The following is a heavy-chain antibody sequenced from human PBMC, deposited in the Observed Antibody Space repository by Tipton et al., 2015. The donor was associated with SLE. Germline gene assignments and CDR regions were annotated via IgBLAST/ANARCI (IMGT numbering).Heavy chain of an antibody. CDR2: ISAYSGNT. Sequence: QSGPEVKKPGSSVKVSCKASGYTFTSYAITWVRQAPGQGLESMGWISAYSGNTDYAQKFQGRVTMTTDTSTSTAYMELRSLRSYDTTVYYRARVAYYYDSSGYYYYFDYWGQGTLVTVSS. V-gene: IGHV1-18*01. J-gene: IGHJ4*02. CDR1: GYTFTSYA. D-gene: IGHD3-22*01. CDR3: ARVAYYYDSSGYYYYFDY.